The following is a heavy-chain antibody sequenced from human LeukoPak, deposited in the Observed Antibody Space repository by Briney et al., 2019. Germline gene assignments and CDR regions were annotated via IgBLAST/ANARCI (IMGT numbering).Heavy chain of an antibody. CDR3: ARGFRYYGSGIDY. V-gene: IGHV3-64*01. CDR1: GFTFSEYS. J-gene: IGHJ4*02. CDR2: ISTNGGST. D-gene: IGHD3-10*01. Sequence: GGSLRLSCAASGFTFSEYSMHWVRQAPGKGLEYVSAISTNGGSTYYANSVKGRFTISRDDPKNTLDLQMGSLRPEDMAVYYCARGFRYYGSGIDYWGQGSLVTVSS.